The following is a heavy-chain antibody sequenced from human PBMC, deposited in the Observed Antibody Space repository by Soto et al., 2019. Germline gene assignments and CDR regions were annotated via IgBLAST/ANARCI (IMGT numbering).Heavy chain of an antibody. Sequence: GASVKVSCKASGYTFTSYYMHWVRQAPGQGLEWMGFTNPSGSSTSYAQRFQGRVTMTRDTSTSTVYMELSSLRSEDTAVYYCERVNLEGSYFYAMDVWGQGTTVTVSS. D-gene: IGHD1-1*01. CDR3: ERVNLEGSYFYAMDV. J-gene: IGHJ6*02. V-gene: IGHV1-46*01. CDR1: GYTFTSYY. CDR2: TNPSGSST.